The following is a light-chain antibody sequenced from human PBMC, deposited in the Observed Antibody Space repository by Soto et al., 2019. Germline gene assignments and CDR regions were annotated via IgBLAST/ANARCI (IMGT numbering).Light chain of an antibody. Sequence: EILLTQSPGTLSLSPGDGATLSCRASQSGISRYLAWYQQKPGQAPRLLIYGVSSRATGIPDRFSGSGSGTDFTLTISGLEPEDFAVYYCQQYSSSPITFGQGTRLEIK. V-gene: IGKV3-20*01. CDR2: GVS. CDR1: QSGISRY. J-gene: IGKJ5*01. CDR3: QQYSSSPIT.